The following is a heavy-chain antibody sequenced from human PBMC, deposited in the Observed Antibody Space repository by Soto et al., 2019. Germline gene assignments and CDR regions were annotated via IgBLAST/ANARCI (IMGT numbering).Heavy chain of an antibody. V-gene: IGHV1-69*04. CDR2: IIPILGIA. J-gene: IGHJ4*02. D-gene: IGHD2-15*01. CDR3: ARDDRARGYCSGGSCSGPHYFDY. CDR1: GGTFSSYT. Sequence: SVKVSCKASGGTFSSYTISWVRQAPGQGLEWMGRIIPILGIANYAQKFQGRVTITADKSTSTAYMELSSLRSEDTAVYYCARDDRARGYCSGGSCSGPHYFDYWGQGTLVTSPQ.